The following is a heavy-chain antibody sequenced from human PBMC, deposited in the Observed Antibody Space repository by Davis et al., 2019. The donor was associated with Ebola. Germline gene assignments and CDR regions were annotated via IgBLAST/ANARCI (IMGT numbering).Heavy chain of an antibody. CDR3: AGTYGGYVGY. D-gene: IGHD4/OR15-4a*01. Sequence: MPSETLSLTCTVSGGSISSSSYYWGWIRQPPGKGLEWIGSIYYSGSTYYNPSLKSRVTISVDTSKNQFSLKLSSVTAADTAVYDCAGTYGGYVGYWGQGTLVTVSS. CDR2: IYYSGST. V-gene: IGHV4-39*01. J-gene: IGHJ4*02. CDR1: GGSISSSSYY.